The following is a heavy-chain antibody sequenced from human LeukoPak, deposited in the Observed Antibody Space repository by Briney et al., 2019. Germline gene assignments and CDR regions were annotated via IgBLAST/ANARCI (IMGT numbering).Heavy chain of an antibody. D-gene: IGHD3-10*02. CDR2: IRSSSRTI. J-gene: IGHJ6*04. Sequence: GGSLRLSCAASGFTFSSYSMNWVRQAPGKGLEWVSYIRSSSRTIYYADSVKGRFTISRDNAKNSLYLQMNSLRAEDTAVYYCAELGITMIGGVWGKGTTVAISS. CDR1: GFTFSSYS. CDR3: AELGITMIGGV. V-gene: IGHV3-48*04.